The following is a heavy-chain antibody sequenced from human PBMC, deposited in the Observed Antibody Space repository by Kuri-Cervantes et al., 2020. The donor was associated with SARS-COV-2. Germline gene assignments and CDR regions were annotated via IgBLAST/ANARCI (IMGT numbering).Heavy chain of an antibody. CDR1: GFTFSSYS. J-gene: IGHJ4*02. Sequence: ETLSLTCAASGFTFSSYSMNWVRQAPGKGLEWVSYISSSSSTIYYADSVKGRFTISRDNAKNSLYLQMNSLRAEDTAVYYCARGGKYSSSGSDYWGQGTLVTVSS. CDR2: ISSSSSTI. CDR3: ARGGKYSSSGSDY. D-gene: IGHD6-6*01. V-gene: IGHV3-48*04.